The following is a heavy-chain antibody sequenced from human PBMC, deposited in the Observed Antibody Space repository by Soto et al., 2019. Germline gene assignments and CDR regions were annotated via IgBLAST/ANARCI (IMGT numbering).Heavy chain of an antibody. CDR1: GGSFSGYY. CDR3: ASTHSGRYYSVFNH. D-gene: IGHD1-26*01. V-gene: IGHV4-34*01. J-gene: IGHJ4*02. Sequence: ETLSLTCAVYGGSFSGYYWSWIRQPPGKGLEWIGEINHSGSTNYNPSLKSRVIISVDPYKNQFSLMLTAVTAADTAVYYCASTHSGRYYSVFNHWGRGSLVTVSS. CDR2: INHSGST.